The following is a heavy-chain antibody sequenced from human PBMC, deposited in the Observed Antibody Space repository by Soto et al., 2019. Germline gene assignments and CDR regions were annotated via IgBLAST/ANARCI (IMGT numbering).Heavy chain of an antibody. D-gene: IGHD6-13*01. CDR2: INAGNGNT. V-gene: IGHV1-3*01. J-gene: IGHJ4*02. CDR3: ARDYSSSWYPFDY. Sequence: ASVTVSCKASGYTFTSYAMHWVRQAPGQRLEWMGWINAGNGNTKYSQKLQGRVTITRDTSASTAYMELGSLRSEDTAVYYCARDYSSSWYPFDYWGQGTLVTVSS. CDR1: GYTFTSYA.